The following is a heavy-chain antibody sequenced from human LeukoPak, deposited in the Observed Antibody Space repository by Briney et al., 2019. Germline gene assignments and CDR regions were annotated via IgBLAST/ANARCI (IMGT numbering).Heavy chain of an antibody. CDR2: IKQDGSEK. J-gene: IGHJ4*02. Sequence: GGSLRLSCAVSGFTFSRYWMSWVRQAPGKGLEWVANIKQDGSEKYYVNSVKGRFTISRDNAKNSLYLQMNSLRAEDTAIYYCAREDDWNYEDYWGQGTLVTVSS. V-gene: IGHV3-7*01. CDR1: GFTFSRYW. D-gene: IGHD1-7*01. CDR3: AREDDWNYEDY.